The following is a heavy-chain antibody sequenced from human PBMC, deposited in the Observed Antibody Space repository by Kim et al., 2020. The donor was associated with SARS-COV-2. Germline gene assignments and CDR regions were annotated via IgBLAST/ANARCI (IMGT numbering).Heavy chain of an antibody. Sequence: NYADYVNGRFTLSRDNSRNTLYLQMHSLRAEDTAVYYCARAKGAAAGDFDYWGPGTLVTVSS. CDR3: ARAKGAAAGDFDY. J-gene: IGHJ4*02. D-gene: IGHD6-13*01. V-gene: IGHV3-53*01.